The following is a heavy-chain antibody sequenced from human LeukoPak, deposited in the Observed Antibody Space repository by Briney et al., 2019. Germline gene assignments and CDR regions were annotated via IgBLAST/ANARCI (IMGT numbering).Heavy chain of an antibody. CDR1: GYTFTSYG. D-gene: IGHD6-19*01. CDR3: ARDQTSSGWKGSFDY. J-gene: IGHJ4*02. V-gene: IGHV1-18*01. CDR2: ISAYNGNT. Sequence: ASVKVSCKASGYTFTSYGISWARQAPGQGLEWMGWISAYNGNTNYAQKLQGRVTMTTDTSTSTAYMELRSLRSDDTAVYYCARDQTSSGWKGSFDYWGQGTLVTVSS.